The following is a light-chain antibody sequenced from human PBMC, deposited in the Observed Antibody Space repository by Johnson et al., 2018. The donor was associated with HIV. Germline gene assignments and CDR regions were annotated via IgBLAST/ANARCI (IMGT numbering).Light chain of an antibody. Sequence: QPVLTQPPSVSAAPGQKVTISCSGSSSNIGNNYVSWYQQLPGTAPKLLIYENNKRPSGIPDRFSGSKSGTSATLGITGLQTGDEADYYFGTWDSSLSAEVFGTGTKVTVL. J-gene: IGLJ1*01. CDR3: GTWDSSLSAEV. CDR1: SSNIGNNY. CDR2: ENN. V-gene: IGLV1-51*02.